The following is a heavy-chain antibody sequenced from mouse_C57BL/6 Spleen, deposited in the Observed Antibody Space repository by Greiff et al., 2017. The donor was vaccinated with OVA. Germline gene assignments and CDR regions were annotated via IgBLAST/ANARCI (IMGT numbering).Heavy chain of an antibody. CDR3: ARGATVGGYWYFDV. J-gene: IGHJ1*03. D-gene: IGHD1-1*01. CDR1: GYAFSSSW. V-gene: IGHV1-82*01. Sequence: QVQLQQSGPELVKPGASVKISCKASGYAFSSSWMNWVKQRPGKGLEWIGRIYPGDGDTNYNGQFKGKATLTADKSSSTAYMQLSSLTSEDSAVYFCARGATVGGYWYFDVWGTGTTVTVSS. CDR2: IYPGDGDT.